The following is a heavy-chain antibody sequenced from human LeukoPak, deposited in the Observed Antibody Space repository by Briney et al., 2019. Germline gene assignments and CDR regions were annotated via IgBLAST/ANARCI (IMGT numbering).Heavy chain of an antibody. D-gene: IGHD6-6*01. CDR1: GGSISSGDYY. Sequence: SETLSLTCTVSGGSISSGDYYWSWIRQPPGKGLEWIGYIYYSGSTYYNPSLKSRVTISVDTSKNQFSLKLSSVTAADTAVYYCASDSSSSVGAFDIWGQGTMVTVSS. CDR3: ASDSSSSVGAFDI. V-gene: IGHV4-30-4*08. CDR2: IYYSGST. J-gene: IGHJ3*02.